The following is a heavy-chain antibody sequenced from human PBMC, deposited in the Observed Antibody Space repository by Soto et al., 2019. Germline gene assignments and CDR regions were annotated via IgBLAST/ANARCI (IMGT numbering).Heavy chain of an antibody. Sequence: QVQLVQSGAEVKKPGSSVKVSCKASGGTFSSYTISWVRQAPGQGLEWMGRIIPILGIANYAQKFQGRVTITAHKSTSTAYMELSSLRSEDTAVYYCATCIRGSGSYDYWGQGTLVTVSS. J-gene: IGHJ4*02. V-gene: IGHV1-69*02. CDR2: IIPILGIA. CDR1: GGTFSSYT. D-gene: IGHD3-10*01. CDR3: ATCIRGSGSYDY.